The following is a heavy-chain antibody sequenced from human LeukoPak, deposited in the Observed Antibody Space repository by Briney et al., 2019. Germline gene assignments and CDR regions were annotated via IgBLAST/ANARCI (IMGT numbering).Heavy chain of an antibody. CDR1: GYTFTGYY. J-gene: IGHJ4*02. CDR3: ARGRNSVYYSNVVAPYYFDY. D-gene: IGHD3-22*01. CDR2: INPNSGGT. V-gene: IGHV1-2*06. Sequence: GASVKVSCKASGYTFTGYYMHWVRQAPGQGLEWMGRINPNSGGTNYAQKFQGRVTMTRDTSINTAYMDLSRLRSDDTAVYYCARGRNSVYYSNVVAPYYFDYWGQGTLVTVSS.